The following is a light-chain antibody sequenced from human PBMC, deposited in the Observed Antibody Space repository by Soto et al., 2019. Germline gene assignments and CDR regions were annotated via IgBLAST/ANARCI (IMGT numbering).Light chain of an antibody. CDR3: QAWDSSTAGV. Sequence: SSELTQPPSVSVSPGQTASITCSGDKMGDKYACWYQQKPDQSPVLVIYQDSKRPSGLPERFSGSNSGNTATLTISGTQAMDEADYYCQAWDSSTAGVFGGGTKLTVL. J-gene: IGLJ2*01. CDR1: KMGDKY. V-gene: IGLV3-1*01. CDR2: QDS.